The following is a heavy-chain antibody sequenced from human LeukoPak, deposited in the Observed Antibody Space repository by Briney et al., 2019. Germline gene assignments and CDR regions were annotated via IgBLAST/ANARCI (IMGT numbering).Heavy chain of an antibody. V-gene: IGHV3-7*01. CDR2: IKQDGSEK. J-gene: IGHJ4*02. CDR3: ARDMATVTTSPSDY. CDR1: GFTFSSYW. Sequence: PGGSLRLSCAASGFTFSSYWMSLVRQAPGKGLEWVANIKQDGSEKYYVDSVKGRFTTSRDNAKNSLYLQMNSLRAEDTAVYYCARDMATVTTSPSDYWGQGTLVTVSS. D-gene: IGHD4-17*01.